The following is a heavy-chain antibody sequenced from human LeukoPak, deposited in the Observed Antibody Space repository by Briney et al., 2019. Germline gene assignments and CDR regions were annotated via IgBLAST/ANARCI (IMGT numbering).Heavy chain of an antibody. CDR1: GGSFSGYY. Sequence: PSETLSLTCAVYGGSFSGYYWSWIRQPPGKGLEWIGEINHSGSTNYNPSLKSRVTISVDTSKNQFSLKLSSVTAADTAVYYCARQTLLRFLNNWGQGTLVTVSS. CDR2: INHSGST. CDR3: ARQTLLRFLNN. D-gene: IGHD3-3*01. J-gene: IGHJ4*02. V-gene: IGHV4-34*01.